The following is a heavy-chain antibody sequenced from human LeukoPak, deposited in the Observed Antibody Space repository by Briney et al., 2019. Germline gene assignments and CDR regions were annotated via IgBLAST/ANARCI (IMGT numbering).Heavy chain of an antibody. J-gene: IGHJ5*02. Sequence: SETLSLTCTGSGGSISSYYWSWIRQPPGKGLEWIGYSYYSGSTNDNPSLKSRVTIPVDTSKNQFSLNLSSVTAADTAVYYCARIGYCSGGSCYSRFDPWGQGTLVTVSS. D-gene: IGHD2-15*01. V-gene: IGHV4-59*01. CDR1: GGSISSYY. CDR3: ARIGYCSGGSCYSRFDP. CDR2: SYYSGST.